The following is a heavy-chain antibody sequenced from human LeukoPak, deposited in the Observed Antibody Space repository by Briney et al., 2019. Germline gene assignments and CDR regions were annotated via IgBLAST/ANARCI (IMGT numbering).Heavy chain of an antibody. CDR1: LYTFTGDY. Sequence: ASVKVSCKACLYTFTGDYMHWVRQAPGQGLEWMGWINPNSGGTNYAQKFQGRVTMTRDTSISTAYMELSRLRSDDTAVYYCARDDEDRVCFDPWGQGTLVTVSS. J-gene: IGHJ5*02. CDR2: INPNSGGT. CDR3: ARDDEDRVCFDP. V-gene: IGHV1-2*02.